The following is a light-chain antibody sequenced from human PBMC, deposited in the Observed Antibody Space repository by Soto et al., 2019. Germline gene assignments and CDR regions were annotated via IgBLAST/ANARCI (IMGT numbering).Light chain of an antibody. Sequence: QSVLTQPASVSGSPGQSITISCTGTSSDVVGYNYVSRYQQHPGKAPKLMIYDVSNRPSGVSNRFSGSKSGNTASLTISGLQAEDEADYYCSSYTSSSTPPYVFGTGTKVTVL. V-gene: IGLV2-14*01. CDR3: SSYTSSSTPPYV. CDR1: SSDVVGYNY. CDR2: DVS. J-gene: IGLJ1*01.